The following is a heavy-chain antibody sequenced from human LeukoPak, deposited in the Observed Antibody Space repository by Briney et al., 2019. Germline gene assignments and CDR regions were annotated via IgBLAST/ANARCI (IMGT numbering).Heavy chain of an antibody. D-gene: IGHD3-10*01. Sequence: AGGSLRLSCAASGFTFSSYSMNWVRQAPGKGLEWVSSISSSSSYIYYADSVKGRFTISRDNAKNSLYLQINTLRSEDTSVYYWAGGGFGEAYYYYYYMDVWGKGTTVTVSS. J-gene: IGHJ6*03. CDR1: GFTFSSYS. CDR3: AGGGFGEAYYYYYYMDV. V-gene: IGHV3-21*04. CDR2: ISSSSSYI.